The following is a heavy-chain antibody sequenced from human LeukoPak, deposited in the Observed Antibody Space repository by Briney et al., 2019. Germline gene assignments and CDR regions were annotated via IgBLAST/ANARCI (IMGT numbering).Heavy chain of an antibody. V-gene: IGHV4-34*01. CDR1: GGSFSGYY. CDR3: AREGPIAAAGTLFDY. CDR2: INHSGST. J-gene: IGHJ4*02. Sequence: SETLSLTCAVYGGSFSGYYWSWIRQPPGKGLEWIGEINHSGSTSYNPSLKSRVTISVDTSKNQFSLKLSSVTAADTAVYYCAREGPIAAAGTLFDYWGQGTLVTVSS. D-gene: IGHD6-13*01.